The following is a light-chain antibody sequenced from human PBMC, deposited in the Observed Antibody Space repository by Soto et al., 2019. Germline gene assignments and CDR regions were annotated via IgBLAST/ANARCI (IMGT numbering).Light chain of an antibody. V-gene: IGKV3-20*01. J-gene: IGKJ1*01. Sequence: EIVLTQSPGTLSLSPGERATLSCRASQSVSGNFLAWYQEKPGQAPRLLIYGASSRAAGIPDRFRGSGSGTDFTLTISRLEPEDFAVYYCQHFGSSPPWPFGQGTKVDIK. CDR2: GAS. CDR3: QHFGSSPPWP. CDR1: QSVSGNF.